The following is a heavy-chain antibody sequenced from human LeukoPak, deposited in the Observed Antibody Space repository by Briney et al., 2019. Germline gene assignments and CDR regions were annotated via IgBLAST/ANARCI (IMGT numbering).Heavy chain of an antibody. J-gene: IGHJ3*02. CDR1: GFTFTSSA. Sequence: GTSVKVSCKASGFTFTSSAVQWVRQARGQRLEWIGWIVVGSGNTNYAQKFQERVTITRDMSTSTAYMELSSLRSEDTAVYYCARGDRELGAFDIWGQGTMVTVSS. D-gene: IGHD3-10*01. V-gene: IGHV1-58*01. CDR3: ARGDRELGAFDI. CDR2: IVVGSGNT.